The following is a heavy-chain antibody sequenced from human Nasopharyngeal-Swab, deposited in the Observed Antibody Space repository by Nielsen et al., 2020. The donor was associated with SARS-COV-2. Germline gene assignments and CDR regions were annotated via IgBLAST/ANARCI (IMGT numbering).Heavy chain of an antibody. CDR3: ARDMGGYGIEDYYYYYGMDV. CDR2: MNPNSGNT. Sequence: ASVKVSCKASGYTFTSYDINWVRQATGQGLEGMGWMNPNSGNTGYAQKFQGRVTMTRNTSISTAYMELSSLRSEDTAVYYCARDMGGYGIEDYYYYYGMDVWGQGTTVTVSS. V-gene: IGHV1-8*01. D-gene: IGHD5-12*01. J-gene: IGHJ6*02. CDR1: GYTFTSYD.